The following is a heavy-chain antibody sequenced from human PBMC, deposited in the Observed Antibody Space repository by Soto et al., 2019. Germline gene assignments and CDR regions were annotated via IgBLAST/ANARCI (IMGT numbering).Heavy chain of an antibody. CDR2: ISSSSSYT. V-gene: IGHV3-11*05. J-gene: IGHJ5*02. CDR3: ARDSSSWYGQRNWFDP. CDR1: GFTVSSNY. Sequence: GGSLRLSCAASGFTVSSNYMSWFRQAPGQGLEWVSYISSSSSYTNYADSVKGRFTISRDNAKNSLYLQMNSLRAEDTAVYYCARDSSSWYGQRNWFDPWGQGTLVTVSS. D-gene: IGHD6-13*01.